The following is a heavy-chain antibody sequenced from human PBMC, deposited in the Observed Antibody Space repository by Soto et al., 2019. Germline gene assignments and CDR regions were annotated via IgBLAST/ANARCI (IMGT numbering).Heavy chain of an antibody. CDR1: GFTFSNYA. J-gene: IGHJ6*02. CDR3: ARDGGSGQYYDFWSGSYTPGMDV. CDR2: ISGDGGST. D-gene: IGHD3-3*01. Sequence: GGSLRLSCADSGFTFSNYAMSWVREAPVNGLEWVSAISGDGGSTYYADSVKGRFTISRDNSKNTLYLQMNSLRAEDTAVYYCARDGGSGQYYDFWSGSYTPGMDVWGQATTVTVS. V-gene: IGHV3-23*01.